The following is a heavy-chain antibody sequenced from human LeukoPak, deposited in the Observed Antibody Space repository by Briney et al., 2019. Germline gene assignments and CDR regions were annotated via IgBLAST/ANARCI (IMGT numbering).Heavy chain of an antibody. J-gene: IGHJ4*02. CDR3: ARDRGYGDYLNYFDC. CDR2: IYYSGST. Sequence: SETLSLTCTVSGGSISSNYWSWIRQPPGKGLEWLGYIYYSGSTNSNPSLKSRVTISVDTSKNQFSLNLSSVTAADTAVYYCARDRGYGDYLNYFDCWGQGTLVTVSS. V-gene: IGHV4-59*01. CDR1: GGSISSNY. D-gene: IGHD4-17*01.